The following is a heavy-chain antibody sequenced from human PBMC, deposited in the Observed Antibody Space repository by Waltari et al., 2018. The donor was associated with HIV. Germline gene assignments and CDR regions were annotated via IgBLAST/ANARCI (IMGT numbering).Heavy chain of an antibody. CDR1: GFPFSFYW. V-gene: IGHV3-7*01. CDR3: ATTHGSGDYDNDFDY. CDR2: INQAGTER. J-gene: IGHJ4*02. D-gene: IGHD3-10*01. Sequence: EVQLVESGGGWVQPGGSLTLPCEASGFPFSFYWLSWVRQAPGKGLEWVANINQAGTERHYVDAVRGRVTISRDNDKTSLFLQMNSLSVEDTAVYYCATTHGSGDYDNDFDYWGQGTLV.